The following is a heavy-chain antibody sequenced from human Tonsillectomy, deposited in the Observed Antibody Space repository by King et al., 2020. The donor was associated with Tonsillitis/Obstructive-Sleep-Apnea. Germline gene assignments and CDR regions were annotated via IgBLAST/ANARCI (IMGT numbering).Heavy chain of an antibody. Sequence: VQLVESGGGLVQPGRSLRLSCAASGFTFDDYAMHWVRQAPGKGLEWVAGIIWNSANIGYADSVKGRFTISRDNAKNSLYLQMNSLRAEDTALYYCAKDGERGASYNFYFMDVWGKGTTVTVSS. CDR2: IIWNSANI. CDR1: GFTFDDYA. J-gene: IGHJ6*03. V-gene: IGHV3-9*01. D-gene: IGHD1-26*01. CDR3: AKDGERGASYNFYFMDV.